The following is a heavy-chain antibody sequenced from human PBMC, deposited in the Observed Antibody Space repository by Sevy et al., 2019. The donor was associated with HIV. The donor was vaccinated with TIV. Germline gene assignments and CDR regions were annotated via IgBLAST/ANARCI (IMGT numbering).Heavy chain of an antibody. V-gene: IGHV3-11*04. J-gene: IGHJ4*02. D-gene: IGHD5-18*01. CDR2: ISISGGTL. Sequence: GGSLRLSCAASGLSVSDYYMGWIRQAPGKGLEWVSYISISGGTLYYADSVEGRFTISRDNAKNSLYLQMNSLRAEDTAVYYCASCLYTYGVDYWCQGTLVTVSS. CDR1: GLSVSDYY. CDR3: ASCLYTYGVDY.